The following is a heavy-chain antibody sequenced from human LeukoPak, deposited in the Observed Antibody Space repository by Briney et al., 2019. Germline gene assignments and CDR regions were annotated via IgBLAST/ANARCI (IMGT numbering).Heavy chain of an antibody. CDR1: GGSISSSNW. D-gene: IGHD3-10*01. V-gene: IGHV4-4*02. CDR2: IYHSGST. Sequence: PSGTLSLTCAVSGGSISSSNWWSWVRQPPGKGLEWIGEIYHSGSTNYNPSLKSRVTISVDTSKNQFSLKLSSVTAADTAVYYCARVVYGSGSYYAPSYSYYYGMDVWGQGTTVTVSS. CDR3: ARVVYGSGSYYAPSYSYYYGMDV. J-gene: IGHJ6*02.